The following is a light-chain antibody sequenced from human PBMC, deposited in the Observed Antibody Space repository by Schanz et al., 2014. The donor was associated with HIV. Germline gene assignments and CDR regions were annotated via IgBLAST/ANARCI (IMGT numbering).Light chain of an antibody. J-gene: IGKJ2*01. CDR2: AAS. Sequence: DIQMTQSPSSLSASVGDRVTLTCRASQSISSYLNWYQQKPGKAPKLLIYAASSLQSGVPSRFSGSGSGTDFTLTISSLQPEDFATYYCQQCVTYPYTFGQGTKLEIK. CDR1: QSISSY. CDR3: QQCVTYPYT. V-gene: IGKV1-39*01.